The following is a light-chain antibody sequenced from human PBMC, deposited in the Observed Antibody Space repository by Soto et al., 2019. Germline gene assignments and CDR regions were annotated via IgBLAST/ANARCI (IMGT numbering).Light chain of an antibody. CDR2: AAT. J-gene: IGKJ5*01. CDR1: QSISAD. CDR3: QRSYRSIS. V-gene: IGKV1-39*01. Sequence: DLQMTQSPSSLFASVGDRVTITCRASQSISADLNWYQQRPGKAPSLLIYAATRLHSWVPSRFSGSGSLTDFNLTISSLQPDDFATYYCQRSYRSISFGQGARLKMK.